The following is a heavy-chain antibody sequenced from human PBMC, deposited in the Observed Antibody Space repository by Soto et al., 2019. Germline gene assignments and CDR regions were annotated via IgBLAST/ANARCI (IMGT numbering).Heavy chain of an antibody. CDR3: AKGASIEVWSAIDY. D-gene: IGHD5-18*01. Sequence: GGSLRLSCVVSGFTFSSYAMSWVRQAPGKGLEWVSAISGSGGSTYYAASVKGRFTTSRDNSKNTLYLQMNSLRAEDTAVYYCAKGASIEVWSAIDYWGQGTQVTVSS. CDR1: GFTFSSYA. J-gene: IGHJ4*02. CDR2: ISGSGGST. V-gene: IGHV3-23*01.